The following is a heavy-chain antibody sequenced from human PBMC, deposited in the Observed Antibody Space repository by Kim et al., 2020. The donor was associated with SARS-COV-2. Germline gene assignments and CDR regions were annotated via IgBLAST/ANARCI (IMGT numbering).Heavy chain of an antibody. CDR2: IYYSGST. CDR3: ARLGRGYGGYDYGGKLAWFDP. J-gene: IGHJ5*02. Sequence: SETLSLTCTVSGGSISSSNYYWGWIRQPPGKGLEWIGSIYYSGSTDYNPSLKSRVTISVDTSKNHFSLKLSSVTAADTAVYYCARLGRGYGGYDYGGKLAWFDPWGQGTLVTVSS. D-gene: IGHD5-12*01. CDR1: GGSISSSNYY. V-gene: IGHV4-39*01.